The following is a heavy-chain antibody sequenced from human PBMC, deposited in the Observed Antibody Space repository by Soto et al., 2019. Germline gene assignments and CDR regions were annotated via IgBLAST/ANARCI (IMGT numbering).Heavy chain of an antibody. J-gene: IGHJ6*03. CDR3: ARDVAPRPRYMDV. CDR2: IDWNSATT. V-gene: IGHV3-9*01. CDR1: GFTFDDYA. D-gene: IGHD6-6*01. Sequence: EVQLVESGGGLVQPGRSLRLSCAVSGFTFDDYAMHWVRQAPGKGLEWVSAIDWNSATTDYADSVKGRFTISRDNAKNTLYLQMNGLRAEDTALYYCARDVAPRPRYMDVWGKGTTVTVSS.